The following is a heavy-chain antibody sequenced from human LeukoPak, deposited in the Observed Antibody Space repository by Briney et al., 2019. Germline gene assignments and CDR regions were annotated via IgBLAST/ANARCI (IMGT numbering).Heavy chain of an antibody. J-gene: IGHJ5*02. CDR2: IKQDGSEK. CDR3: ARSTMVWGVIIRGEGWFDP. Sequence: GGSLRLSCAASGFTFSSYWMSWVRQAPGKGLEWVANIKQDGSEKYYVDSVKGRFTISRDNAKNSLYLQMNSLRAEDTAVYYCARSTMVWGVIIRGEGWFDPWGQGTLVTVSS. D-gene: IGHD3-10*01. CDR1: GFTFSSYW. V-gene: IGHV3-7*01.